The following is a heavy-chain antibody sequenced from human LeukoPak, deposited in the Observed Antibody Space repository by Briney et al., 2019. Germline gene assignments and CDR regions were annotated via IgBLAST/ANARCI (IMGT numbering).Heavy chain of an antibody. CDR1: GFTFSSYE. Sequence: GGSLRLSCAASGFTFSSYEMNWVRQAPGKGLEWVSYISSSGSTIYYADSVKGRFTISRDNAKNSLYLQMNSLRAEDTAVYYCARDANYYDSSGYYYYYYYYMDVWGKGTTVTISS. V-gene: IGHV3-48*03. D-gene: IGHD3-22*01. CDR2: ISSSGSTI. CDR3: ARDANYYDSSGYYYYYYYYMDV. J-gene: IGHJ6*03.